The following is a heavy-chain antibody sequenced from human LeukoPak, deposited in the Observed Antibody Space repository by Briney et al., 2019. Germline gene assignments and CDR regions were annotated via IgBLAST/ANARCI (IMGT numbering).Heavy chain of an antibody. CDR3: VAAVGGYYYYMDV. CDR2: ISYDGSNK. J-gene: IGHJ6*03. CDR1: GFTFSSYG. D-gene: IGHD6-13*01. Sequence: TGGSLRLSCAASGFTFSSYGMHWVRQAPGKGLEWVAVISYDGSNKYYADSVKGRFTISRDNSKNTLYLQMNSLRAEDTAVYYCVAAVGGYYYYMDVWGKGTTVTVSS. V-gene: IGHV3-30*03.